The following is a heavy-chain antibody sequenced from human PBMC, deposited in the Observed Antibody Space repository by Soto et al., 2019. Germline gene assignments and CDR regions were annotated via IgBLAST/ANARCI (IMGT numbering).Heavy chain of an antibody. CDR1: GASISDYY. D-gene: IGHD1-26*01. CDR2: IYTSGNT. Sequence: SETLSFTCNVSGASISDYYWSWIRQPPGKGLEWIGYIYTSGNTNYNPSLKRRVTISVDTSRNQFSLKLRSVTAADTAVYYCASHVGSGYSDYWGQGTLVTVSS. CDR3: ASHVGSGYSDY. V-gene: IGHV4-59*13. J-gene: IGHJ4*02.